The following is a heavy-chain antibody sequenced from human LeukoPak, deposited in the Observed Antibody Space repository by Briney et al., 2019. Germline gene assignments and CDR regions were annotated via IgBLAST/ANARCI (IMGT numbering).Heavy chain of an antibody. CDR3: ARNHQAGYSSGRYDSYYSYYMGV. V-gene: IGHV4-34*01. Sequence: SETLSLTCVVYGWSFSDYWRTWIRQSPGKGLERIGEVNHSGRTNYNPSLKSRVTITVDTPKNQFSVKLRPLTAQDPDDDFCARNHQAGYSSGRYDSYYSYYMGVWRKGTTVTISS. CDR2: VNHSGRT. J-gene: IGHJ6*03. CDR1: GWSFSDYW. D-gene: IGHD6-19*01.